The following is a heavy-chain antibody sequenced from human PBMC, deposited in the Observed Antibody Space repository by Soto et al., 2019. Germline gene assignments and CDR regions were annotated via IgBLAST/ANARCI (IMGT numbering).Heavy chain of an antibody. V-gene: IGHV4-31*03. Sequence: SETLSLTCTVSGGSISSGGYYWSWIRQHPGKGLEWIGYIYYSGSTYYNPSLKSRVTISVDTSKNQFSLKLSSVTAADTAVYYCARESGSDYSNYGGDAFDIWGQGTMVTVSS. D-gene: IGHD4-4*01. CDR3: ARESGSDYSNYGGDAFDI. CDR2: IYYSGST. CDR1: GGSISSGGYY. J-gene: IGHJ3*02.